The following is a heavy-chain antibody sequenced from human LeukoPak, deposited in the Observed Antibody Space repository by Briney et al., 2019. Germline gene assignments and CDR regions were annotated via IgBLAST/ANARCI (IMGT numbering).Heavy chain of an antibody. CDR3: ATPNYYDSSGYFTDAFDI. D-gene: IGHD3-22*01. V-gene: IGHV1-69*04. Sequence: ASVKVSCKASGGTFSSYAISWVRQAPGQGLEWMGRIIPILGIANYAQKFQGRVTMTEDTSTDTAYMELSSLRSEDTAVYYCATPNYYDSSGYFTDAFDIWGQGTMVTVSS. J-gene: IGHJ3*02. CDR1: GGTFSSYA. CDR2: IIPILGIA.